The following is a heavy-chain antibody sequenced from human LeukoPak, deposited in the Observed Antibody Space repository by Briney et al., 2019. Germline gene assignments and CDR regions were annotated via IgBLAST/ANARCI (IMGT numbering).Heavy chain of an antibody. CDR1: GFSLSGYW. D-gene: IGHD2-2*01. V-gene: IGHV3-74*01. CDR3: ARDPKYAGLAP. CDR2: NNGDGSTT. Sequence: GGSLRLSCVASGFSLSGYWMYWVRQAPGKGLIYISRNNGDGSTTNYADVVKGRFTMSRDNVKNTLYLQMNSLRVEDTAVYYCARDPKYAGLAPWGQGTLGTVSS. J-gene: IGHJ5*02.